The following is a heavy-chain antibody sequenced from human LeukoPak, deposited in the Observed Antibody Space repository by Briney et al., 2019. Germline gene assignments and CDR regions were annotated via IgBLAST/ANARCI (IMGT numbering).Heavy chain of an antibody. J-gene: IGHJ4*02. Sequence: PGGSLRLSCAASGFTFSSYAMSWVRQAPGKGLEWVSAISGSGGSTYYADSVKGRFTISRDNTKNTLYLQMNSLRAEDTAVYYCAKDPLPLLRDYVKSYYFDYWGQGTLVTVSS. CDR1: GFTFSSYA. CDR3: AKDPLPLLRDYVKSYYFDY. V-gene: IGHV3-23*01. CDR2: ISGSGGST. D-gene: IGHD1-26*01.